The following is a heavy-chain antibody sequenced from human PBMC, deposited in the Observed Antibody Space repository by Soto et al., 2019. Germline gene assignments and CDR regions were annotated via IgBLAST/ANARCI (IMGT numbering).Heavy chain of an antibody. Sequence: ASVKVSCKASGYTFTSYGISWVRQAPGQVLEGMGWISAYNGNTNYAQKLQGRVTMTTDTSTSTAYMELRSLRSDDTAVYYCARWAVVTPSNWFEPWGQGTMVTVSS. CDR1: GYTFTSYG. V-gene: IGHV1-18*04. CDR3: ARWAVVTPSNWFEP. D-gene: IGHD2-21*02. J-gene: IGHJ5*02. CDR2: ISAYNGNT.